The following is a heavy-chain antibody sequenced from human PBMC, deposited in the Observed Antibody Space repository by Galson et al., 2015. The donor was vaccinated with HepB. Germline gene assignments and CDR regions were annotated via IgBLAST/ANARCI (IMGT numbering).Heavy chain of an antibody. CDR1: GYSFTNYW. D-gene: IGHD6-19*01. V-gene: IGHV5-51*03. CDR2: IYPADSDA. Sequence: QPGAAAKKPGESLTISCKGSGYSFTNYWVGWGRQMPGKGLVRMGIIYPADSDARYSPSFQGQVTISADKSISTAYLQWSSLKASDTAMYYCARSLPGVAVAGTGFDYWGQGTLVTVSS. CDR3: ARSLPGVAVAGTGFDY. J-gene: IGHJ4*02.